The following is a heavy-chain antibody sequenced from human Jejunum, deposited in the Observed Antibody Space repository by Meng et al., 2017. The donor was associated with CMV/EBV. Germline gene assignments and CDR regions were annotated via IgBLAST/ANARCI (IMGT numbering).Heavy chain of an antibody. D-gene: IGHD2-21*01. V-gene: IGHV1-2*02. CDR3: AKVIATTRPGSPLDS. CDR2: INPKIGGA. J-gene: IGHJ4*02. Sequence: YTFTAYYLSWVRPATAQGLELMGWINPKIGGAQYLQKSQGRVTMTRATSLSTAYLEVTSLRSDDTAVYYFAKVIATTRPGSPLDSWGQGTLVTVSS. CDR1: YTFTAYY.